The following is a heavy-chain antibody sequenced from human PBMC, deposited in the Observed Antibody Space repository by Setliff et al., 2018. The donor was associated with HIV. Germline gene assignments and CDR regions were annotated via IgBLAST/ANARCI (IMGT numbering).Heavy chain of an antibody. D-gene: IGHD2-21*02. V-gene: IGHV1-69*13. CDR1: GGSLRILS. Sequence: SVKVSCKASGGSLRILSINWVRQAPGQGLEWMAGTIPKFGTSNYAHKFQGRMTITADESTSTAYMELTGLRSEDTAVYYFANLRGEEAGNFYYFYFGLDVWGQGTTVTVSS. CDR3: ANLRGEEAGNFYYFYFGLDV. J-gene: IGHJ6*02. CDR2: TIPKFGTS.